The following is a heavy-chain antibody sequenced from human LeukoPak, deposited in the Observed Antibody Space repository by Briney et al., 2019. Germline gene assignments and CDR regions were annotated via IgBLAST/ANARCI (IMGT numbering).Heavy chain of an antibody. Sequence: SETLSLTCTVSGGSISSYYWSWIRQPPGKGLEWIGYIYYSGYTNYNPSLKSRVTISVDTSKNQFSLKLSSVTAADTAVYYCARGSIWNWFDPWGQGTLVTVSS. CDR1: GGSISSYY. V-gene: IGHV4-59*12. CDR2: IYYSGYT. J-gene: IGHJ5*02. D-gene: IGHD2-2*02. CDR3: ARGSIWNWFDP.